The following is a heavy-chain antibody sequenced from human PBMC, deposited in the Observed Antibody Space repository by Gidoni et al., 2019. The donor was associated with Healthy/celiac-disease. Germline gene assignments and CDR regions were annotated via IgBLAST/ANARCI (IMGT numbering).Heavy chain of an antibody. D-gene: IGHD2-21*01. Sequence: EVQLVESGGGLVQPGGSLRLSCAASGFTFSSCSMNWVRQAPGKGLEWVSYISSSSITIYYADSVKGRFTISRDNAKNSLYLQMNSLRAEDTAVYYCARDIVVVIATSSAFDIWGQGTMVTVSS. J-gene: IGHJ3*02. CDR2: ISSSSITI. V-gene: IGHV3-48*01. CDR1: GFTFSSCS. CDR3: ARDIVVVIATSSAFDI.